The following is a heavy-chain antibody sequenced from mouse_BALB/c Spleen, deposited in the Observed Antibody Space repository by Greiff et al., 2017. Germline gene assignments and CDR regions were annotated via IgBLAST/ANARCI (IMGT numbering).Heavy chain of an antibody. Sequence: EVKVVESGGGLVKPGGSLKLSCAASGFTFSDYYMYWVRQTPEKRLEWVATISDGGSYTYYPDSVKGRFTISRDNAKNNLYLQMSSLKSEDTAMYYCAREDYGYGYWGQGTTLTVSS. D-gene: IGHD1-2*01. J-gene: IGHJ2*01. CDR3: AREDYGYGY. V-gene: IGHV5-4*02. CDR1: GFTFSDYY. CDR2: ISDGGSYT.